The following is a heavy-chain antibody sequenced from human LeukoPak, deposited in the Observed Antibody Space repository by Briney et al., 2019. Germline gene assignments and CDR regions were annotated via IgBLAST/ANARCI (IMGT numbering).Heavy chain of an antibody. J-gene: IGHJ4*02. CDR1: GGSISSYY. D-gene: IGHD5-24*01. Sequence: SETLSLTCTVSGGSISSYYWSWVRQPPGKGLEWIGYIYYSGSTNYNPSLKSRVTISVDTSKNQFSLKLSSVTAADTAVYYCARVGRYGYNLEYFDYWGQGTLVTVSS. CDR2: IYYSGST. V-gene: IGHV4-59*01. CDR3: ARVGRYGYNLEYFDY.